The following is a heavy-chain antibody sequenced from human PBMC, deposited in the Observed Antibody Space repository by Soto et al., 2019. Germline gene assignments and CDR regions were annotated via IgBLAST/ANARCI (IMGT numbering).Heavy chain of an antibody. D-gene: IGHD3-9*01. J-gene: IGHJ4*02. Sequence: SETLSLTCAVSGGSISSSNWWSWVRQPPGKGLEWIGEIYHSGSTNYNPSLKSRVTILVDKSKNQFSLKLSSVTAADTVVYYCARHGVGDILTGQPDYWGQGTLVTVSS. CDR3: ARHGVGDILTGQPDY. CDR2: IYHSGST. CDR1: GGSISSSNW. V-gene: IGHV4-4*02.